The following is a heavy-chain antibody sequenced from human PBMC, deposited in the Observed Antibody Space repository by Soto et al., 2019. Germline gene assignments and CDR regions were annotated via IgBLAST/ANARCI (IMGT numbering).Heavy chain of an antibody. CDR3: ASGGGVPPWVDY. J-gene: IGHJ4*02. CDR2: IYHSGST. Sequence: QVQLQESGPGLVKPSGTLSLTCAVSSGSISSSNWWSWVRQPPGKGLEWIGEIYHSGSTNYNPSLKSRVTKSVDKSKNQFSLKLSSVTAADTAVYYCASGGGVPPWVDYWGQGTLVTVSS. D-gene: IGHD3-16*01. CDR1: SGSISSSNW. V-gene: IGHV4-4*02.